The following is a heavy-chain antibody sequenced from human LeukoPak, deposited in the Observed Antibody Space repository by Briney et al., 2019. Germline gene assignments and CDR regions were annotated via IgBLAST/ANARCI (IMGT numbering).Heavy chain of an antibody. V-gene: IGHV3-23*01. D-gene: IGHD1-1*01. Sequence: GGSLRLSCAASGFTFSSYAMSWVRQAPGKGLEWVSAISGSGGSTYYTDSVKGRFTISRDNSKNTLYLQMNSLRAEDTAVYYCAKARYRSYYFDYWGQGTLVTVPS. J-gene: IGHJ4*02. CDR1: GFTFSSYA. CDR3: AKARYRSYYFDY. CDR2: ISGSGGST.